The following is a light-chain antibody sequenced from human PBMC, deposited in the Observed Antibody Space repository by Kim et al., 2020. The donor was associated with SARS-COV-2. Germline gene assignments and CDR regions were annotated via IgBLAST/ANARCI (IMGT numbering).Light chain of an antibody. CDR2: GAS. CDR3: QQYGSSPYT. J-gene: IGKJ2*01. V-gene: IGKV3-20*01. Sequence: IVLTQSPGTLSLSPGQRATLAGRASHSVSSSYLAWYQQKPGQAPSLLIFGASSRATGIPSRFSGSGSGTDFTLTISRLEPEDFAVYSCQQYGSSPYTFGQGTKLEI. CDR1: HSVSSSY.